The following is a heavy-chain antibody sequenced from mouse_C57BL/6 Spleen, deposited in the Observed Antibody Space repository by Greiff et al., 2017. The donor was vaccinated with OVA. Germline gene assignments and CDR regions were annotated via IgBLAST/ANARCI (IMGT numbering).Heavy chain of an antibody. CDR3: ARGGAPLVRTHYGSSHYWYFDV. D-gene: IGHD1-1*01. CDR1: GFTFSSYA. Sequence: EVKVVESGGGLVKPGGSLKLFCAASGFTFSSYAMSWVRQTPEKRLEWVATISDGGSYTYYPDNVKGRFTISRDNAKNNLYLQMSHLKSEDTAMYYCARGGAPLVRTHYGSSHYWYFDVWGTGTTVTVSS. V-gene: IGHV5-4*03. CDR2: ISDGGSYT. J-gene: IGHJ1*03.